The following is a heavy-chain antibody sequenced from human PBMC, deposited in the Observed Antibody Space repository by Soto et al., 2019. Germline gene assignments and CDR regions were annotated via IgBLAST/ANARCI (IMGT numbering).Heavy chain of an antibody. CDR2: IIPIFGTA. Sequence: QVQLVQSGAEVKKPGSSVKVSCKASGGTFSSYAISWVRQAPGQGLEWKGGIIPIFGTANYAQKFQARVTITADESTSTAYMELSSRRSEETAVYYCARGYCSSTSCPNWFDPWGQGTLVTVSS. D-gene: IGHD2-2*01. CDR1: GGTFSSYA. J-gene: IGHJ5*02. V-gene: IGHV1-69*01. CDR3: ARGYCSSTSCPNWFDP.